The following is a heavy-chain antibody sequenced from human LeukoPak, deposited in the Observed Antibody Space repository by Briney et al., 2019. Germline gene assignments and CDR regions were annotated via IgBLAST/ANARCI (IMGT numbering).Heavy chain of an antibody. CDR2: INDDGSDT. CDR3: VRGGPYTWS. D-gene: IGHD2-15*01. Sequence: GGSLRLSCAVSGFTFKLYWMHWVRQAPGKGPVWVSRINDDGSDTTYADSVKGRFTISRDDAKNMLFLRMNSLRAEDTAVYYCVRGGPYTWSWGQGTLVTVSS. J-gene: IGHJ5*02. CDR1: GFTFKLYW. V-gene: IGHV3-74*01.